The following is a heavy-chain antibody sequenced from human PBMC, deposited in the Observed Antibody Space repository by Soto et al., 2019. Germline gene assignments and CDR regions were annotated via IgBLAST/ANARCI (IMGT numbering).Heavy chain of an antibody. D-gene: IGHD6-13*01. CDR1: GGSISSYY. CDR3: ASDRLPRWRTDGMDV. V-gene: IGHV4-4*07. Sequence: QVQLQESGPGLVKPSETLSLTCTVSGGSISSYYWGWIRQPAGKGLEWIGRIYTSGSTNYNPSLKGRVPMSGGTSKHQFSLKLRSVTAEDPAVYYCASDRLPRWRTDGMDVWGQGTTVTVAS. CDR2: IYTSGST. J-gene: IGHJ6*02.